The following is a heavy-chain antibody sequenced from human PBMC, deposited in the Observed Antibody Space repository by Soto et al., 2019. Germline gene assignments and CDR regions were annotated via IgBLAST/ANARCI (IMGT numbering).Heavy chain of an antibody. CDR3: AVGNRVVQAAILSGMDV. CDR1: GYTFTSYG. Sequence: QVQLVQSGAEVKKPGASVKVSCKASGYTFTSYGISWVRQAPGQGLEWMGWISAYNGNTNYAQKLQGRVTMTTDTSTSTAYMELRSLRSDDTAVYYCAVGNRVVQAAILSGMDVWGQGTTVTVSS. D-gene: IGHD2-2*02. V-gene: IGHV1-18*01. CDR2: ISAYNGNT. J-gene: IGHJ6*02.